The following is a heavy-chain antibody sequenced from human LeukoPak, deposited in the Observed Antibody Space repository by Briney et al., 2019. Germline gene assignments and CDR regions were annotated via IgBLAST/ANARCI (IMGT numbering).Heavy chain of an antibody. CDR3: ARSFRYSGYDYYSDP. J-gene: IGHJ5*02. D-gene: IGHD5-12*01. CDR1: GDSISSSNY. V-gene: IGHV4-4*02. CDR2: IYHSGST. Sequence: PSGTLSLTCAISGDSISSSNYCRWVRQPPGKGLEWIGEIYHSGSTNYSPSLKSRVTISVDKSKNQFSLKVTSVTAADTAVYYCARSFRYSGYDYYSDPWGQGTLVTVSS.